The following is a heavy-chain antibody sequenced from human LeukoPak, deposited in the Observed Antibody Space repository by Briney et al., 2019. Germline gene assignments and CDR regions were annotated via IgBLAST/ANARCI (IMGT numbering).Heavy chain of an antibody. J-gene: IGHJ4*02. Sequence: SVKVSCKASGGTFSTYAISWVRQAPGQGLEWMGRIIPILGIANYAQKFQGRVTITADKSTSTAYMELSSLRSEDTAVYYCARGPDTDYDSSGYYYLGYWGPGTLVTVSS. CDR2: IIPILGIA. D-gene: IGHD3-22*01. CDR3: ARGPDTDYDSSGYYYLGY. CDR1: GGTFSTYA. V-gene: IGHV1-69*04.